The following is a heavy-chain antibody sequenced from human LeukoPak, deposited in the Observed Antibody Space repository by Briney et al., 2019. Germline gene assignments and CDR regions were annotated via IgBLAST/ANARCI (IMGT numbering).Heavy chain of an antibody. V-gene: IGHV4-4*07. CDR1: GGSISSYY. J-gene: IGHJ4*02. D-gene: IGHD3-22*01. Sequence: PSETLSLTCTVSGGSISSYYWSWIRQPAGKGLEWIGRIYTSGSTNYNPSLKSRVTMSVDTPKNQFSLKLSSVTAADTAVYYCARGRLATYYYDSSGYYSIDYWGQGTLVTVSS. CDR2: IYTSGST. CDR3: ARGRLATYYYDSSGYYSIDY.